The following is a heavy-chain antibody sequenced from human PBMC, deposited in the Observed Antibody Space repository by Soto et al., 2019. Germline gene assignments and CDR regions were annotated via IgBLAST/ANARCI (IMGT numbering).Heavy chain of an antibody. V-gene: IGHV1-18*01. Sequence: GASVKVSCKDSVYTFTSYGISWVRQAPRQGLEWMGWISAYNGNTNYAQKLQGRVTMTTDTSTSTAYMELRSLRSDDTAVYYCARAHPPPSIPAALDYWGQGTLVTVSS. CDR3: ARAHPPPSIPAALDY. J-gene: IGHJ4*02. CDR1: VYTFTSYG. CDR2: ISAYNGNT. D-gene: IGHD2-2*01.